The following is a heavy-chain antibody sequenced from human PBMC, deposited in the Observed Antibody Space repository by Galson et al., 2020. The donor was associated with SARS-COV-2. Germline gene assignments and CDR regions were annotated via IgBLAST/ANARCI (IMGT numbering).Heavy chain of an antibody. CDR3: ARSPPHYYDSSGYFGGLKLGGAFDI. CDR1: GGTISSYA. J-gene: IGHJ3*02. V-gene: IGHV1-69*13. Sequence: SVRVYCKASGGTISSYAISWVRQAPGQGLEWMGGIIPIFGTANYAKKFQGRVTITADESTSTAYMELSSLRSEDTAVYYCARSPPHYYDSSGYFGGLKLGGAFDIWGQGTMVTVSS. D-gene: IGHD3-22*01. CDR2: IIPIFGTA.